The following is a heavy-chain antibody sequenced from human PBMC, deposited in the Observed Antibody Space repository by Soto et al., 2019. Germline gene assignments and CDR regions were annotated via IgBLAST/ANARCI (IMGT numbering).Heavy chain of an antibody. CDR2: ISSDGSKQ. CDR1: GFTFSTYG. Sequence: QVQLMDSGGGVVQPGGSLRLSCAASGFTFSTYGMHWVRQAPGKGLEWVAVISSDGSKQYYTDSVKGRFTISRDNSKNTLYLQMNSLRAEDTAIYYCAKDGVGGAGQLWLVRFPDYWGQGTQVTVSS. CDR3: AKDGVGGAGQLWLVRFPDY. V-gene: IGHV3-30*18. D-gene: IGHD6-19*01. J-gene: IGHJ4*02.